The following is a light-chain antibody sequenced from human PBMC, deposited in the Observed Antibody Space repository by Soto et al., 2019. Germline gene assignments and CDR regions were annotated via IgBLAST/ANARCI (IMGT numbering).Light chain of an antibody. V-gene: IGKV1-33*01. CDR2: DAS. CDR1: QDINKN. J-gene: IGKJ5*01. CDR3: QQYESLPLT. Sequence: QMTQSPSSLSASVGDRVTITCQASQDINKNLIWYQQKPGKAPKLLIYDASDLETGVPSRFSGSGSGTGFTFTISSLQPEDFATYYCQQYESLPLTFGQGTRLRL.